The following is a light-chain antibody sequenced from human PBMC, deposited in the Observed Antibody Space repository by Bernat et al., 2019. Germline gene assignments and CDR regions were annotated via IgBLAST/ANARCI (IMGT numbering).Light chain of an antibody. Sequence: IQMTQSPSSLSASVGDRVTITCRASQYISSYLNWYQQKPGKAPRLLIFAASNLQSGVPSRFSGTGSGPDFTPPISSLQPEDFATYHCQQSYSAPFTFGQGTRLEI. CDR1: QYISSY. CDR2: AAS. J-gene: IGKJ5*01. V-gene: IGKV1-39*01. CDR3: QQSYSAPFT.